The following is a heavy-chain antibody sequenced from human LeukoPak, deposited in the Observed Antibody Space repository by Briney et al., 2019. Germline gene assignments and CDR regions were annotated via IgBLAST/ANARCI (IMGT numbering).Heavy chain of an antibody. CDR1: GFTFSSYW. Sequence: GGSLRLSCAASGFTFSSYWMHWVRQAPGKGLVWVSRLDGDGSSTSYADSVRGRFTISRDNAKNALYLQMNSLGADDTAVYYCARDHLGYNSIDYWGQGTLVTVSS. CDR2: LDGDGSST. D-gene: IGHD5-24*01. V-gene: IGHV3-74*01. CDR3: ARDHLGYNSIDY. J-gene: IGHJ4*02.